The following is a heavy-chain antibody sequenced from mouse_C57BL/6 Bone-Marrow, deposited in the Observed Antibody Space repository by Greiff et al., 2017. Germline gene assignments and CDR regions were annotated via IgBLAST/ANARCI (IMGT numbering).Heavy chain of an antibody. J-gene: IGHJ1*03. V-gene: IGHV1-75*01. CDR3: ARSTVVATDWYFDV. CDR1: GYTFTDYY. CDR2: IFPGSGST. Sequence: VQLQESGPELVKPGASVKISCKASGYTFTDYYINWVKQRPGQGLEWIGWIFPGSGSTYYNEKFKGKATLTVDKSSSTAYMLLSSLTSEDSAVYFCARSTVVATDWYFDVWGTGTTVTVSS. D-gene: IGHD1-1*01.